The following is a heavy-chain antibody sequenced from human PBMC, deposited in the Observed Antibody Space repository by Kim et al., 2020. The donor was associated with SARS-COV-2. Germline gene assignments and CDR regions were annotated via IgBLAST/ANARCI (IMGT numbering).Heavy chain of an antibody. CDR3: ARGRIPNKHWRGQYCSSTSCFWLFDY. Sequence: SETLSLTCAVYGGSFSGYYWSWIRQPPGKGLEWIGEINHSGSTNYNPSLKSRVTISVDTSKNQFSLKLSSVTAADTAVYYCARGRIPNKHWRGQYCSSTSCFWLFDYWGQGTLVTVSS. V-gene: IGHV4-34*01. D-gene: IGHD2-2*01. CDR2: INHSGST. J-gene: IGHJ4*02. CDR1: GGSFSGYY.